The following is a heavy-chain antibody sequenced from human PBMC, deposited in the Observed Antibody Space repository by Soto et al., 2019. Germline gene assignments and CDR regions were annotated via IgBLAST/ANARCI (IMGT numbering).Heavy chain of an antibody. CDR3: ARDARNADYDY. Sequence: EVQLVESGGGVVQPGGSPKLSCAVSGFTFSSHAMNWVRQAPGKGLEWVAYIHGTRSIIYYADSVKGRFTISRDNAKNSLYLQMDSLRDEDTALYYCARDARNADYDYWGQGTLVTVSS. V-gene: IGHV3-48*02. D-gene: IGHD3-16*01. J-gene: IGHJ4*02. CDR1: GFTFSSHA. CDR2: IHGTRSII.